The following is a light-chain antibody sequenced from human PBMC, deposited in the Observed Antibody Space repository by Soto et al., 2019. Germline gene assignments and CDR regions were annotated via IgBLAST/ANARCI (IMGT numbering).Light chain of an antibody. J-gene: IGKJ4*01. CDR1: QGISSY. CDR2: AAS. Sequence: DIRRTQSPSTLSASEGARVTITCRASQGISSYLAWYQQKPGKAPELLIYAASTLQTGVPSRFSGSGSGTDFTLTISSLQPEDFATYYCQQLDSYLTFGGGTKVDIK. CDR3: QQLDSYLT. V-gene: IGKV1-9*01.